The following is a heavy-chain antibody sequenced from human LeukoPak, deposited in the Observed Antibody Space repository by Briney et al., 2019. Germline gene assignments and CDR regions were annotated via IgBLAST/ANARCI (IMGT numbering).Heavy chain of an antibody. CDR1: GGSISSSSYY. D-gene: IGHD3-10*01. CDR3: ARADWGLGERECFQH. CDR2: IYYSGST. J-gene: IGHJ1*01. Sequence: IPSETLSLTCTVSGGSISSSSYYWGWIRQPPGKGLEWIGSIYYSGSTYYNPSLKSRVTISVDTSKNQFSLKLSSVTAADTAVYYCARADWGLGERECFQHWGQGTLVTVSS. V-gene: IGHV4-39*07.